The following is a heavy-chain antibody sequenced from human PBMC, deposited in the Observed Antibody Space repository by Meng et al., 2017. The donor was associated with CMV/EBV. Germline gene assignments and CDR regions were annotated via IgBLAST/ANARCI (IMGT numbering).Heavy chain of an antibody. J-gene: IGHJ4*02. Sequence: GESLKISCVASGFTFSSYSMSWVRQAPGKGLEWVSVISGDGYTTFYADSAKGRFTISRDDSKNTLYLQMNSLRAEDTAVYYCAINAYVVVPAATDYFDYWGQGTLVTVSS. CDR3: AINAYVVVPAATDYFDY. CDR1: GFTFSSYS. V-gene: IGHV3-23*01. CDR2: ISGDGYTT. D-gene: IGHD2-2*01.